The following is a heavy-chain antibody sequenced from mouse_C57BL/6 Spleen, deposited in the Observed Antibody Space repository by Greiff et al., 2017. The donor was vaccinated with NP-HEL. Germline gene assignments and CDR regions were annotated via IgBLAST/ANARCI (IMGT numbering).Heavy chain of an antibody. CDR1: GYAFSSYW. J-gene: IGHJ2*01. CDR3: ARARDGYYSFDY. Sequence: QVQLQQSGAELVKPGASVKISCKASGYAFSSYWMNWVKQRPGQGLEWIGQIYPGDGDTNYNGKFKGKATLTADKSSSTAYMQLSSLTSEDSAVYVCARARDGYYSFDYWGQGTTLTVSS. CDR2: IYPGDGDT. V-gene: IGHV1-80*01. D-gene: IGHD2-3*01.